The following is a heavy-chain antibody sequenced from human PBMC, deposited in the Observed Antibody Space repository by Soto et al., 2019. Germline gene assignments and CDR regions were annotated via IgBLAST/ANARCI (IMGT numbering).Heavy chain of an antibody. V-gene: IGHV4-59*01. CDR3: ARMFHYYDGGYFDF. J-gene: IGHJ4*02. CDR1: GGSFSGSY. D-gene: IGHD3-22*01. CDR2: IYSSGGT. Sequence: SETLSLTCTVSGGSFSGSYWSWIRQSPGKGLEWIGYIYSSGGTNYNPSLKSQVTISVDSSRNQFSLNLKSVTAAYTALYYCARMFHYYDGGYFDFWGQGSLVTVSS.